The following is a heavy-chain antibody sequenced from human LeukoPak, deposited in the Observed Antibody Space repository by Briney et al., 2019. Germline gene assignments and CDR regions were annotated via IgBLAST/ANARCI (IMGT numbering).Heavy chain of an antibody. CDR1: GFTFSSSA. J-gene: IGHJ4*02. CDR2: ISGSGDRT. V-gene: IGHV3-23*01. Sequence: GGSLRLSCAASGFTFSSSAMSWVRQAPGKGLEWVSTISGSGDRTYYAVSVKGRFNIYRDNSKNTLFLHMNSLRAEDTAVSSCAKGYYRSGSYGLFDYWGQGTLVTVSS. CDR3: AKGYYRSGSYGLFDY. D-gene: IGHD3-10*01.